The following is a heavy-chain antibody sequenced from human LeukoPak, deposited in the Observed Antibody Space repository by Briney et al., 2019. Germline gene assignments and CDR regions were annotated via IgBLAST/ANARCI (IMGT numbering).Heavy chain of an antibody. CDR1: GFTFSTHS. CDR3: ARKRARGLDY. CDR2: ISSSSSAM. V-gene: IGHV3-48*04. Sequence: GGSLRLSCAASGFTFSTHSMHWVRQAPGKGLEWVSYISSSSSAMLYADSVKGRFTISRDNAKNSLYLQMNSLRAEDTAVYYCARKRARGLDYWGQGTLVTVSS. D-gene: IGHD3-10*01. J-gene: IGHJ4*02.